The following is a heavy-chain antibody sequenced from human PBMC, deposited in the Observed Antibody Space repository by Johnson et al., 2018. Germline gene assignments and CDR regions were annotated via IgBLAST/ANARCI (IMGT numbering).Heavy chain of an antibody. CDR1: GFTFSSYG. Sequence: VQLVESGGGVVQPGRSLRLSCAASGFTFSSYGMHWVRQAPGKGLEWVAVISYDGSNKYYADSVKGRFTISRDNSKNTLYLQMNSRRAEDTAGYYCARELHQMTFGEGAFDIWGQGTMVTVSS. V-gene: IGHV3-30*03. CDR3: ARELHQMTFGEGAFDI. D-gene: IGHD3-10*01. CDR2: ISYDGSNK. J-gene: IGHJ3*02.